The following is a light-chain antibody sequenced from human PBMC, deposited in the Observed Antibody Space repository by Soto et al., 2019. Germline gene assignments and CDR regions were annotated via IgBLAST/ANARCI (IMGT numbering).Light chain of an antibody. CDR3: HQYNSYPYT. CDR2: KAS. J-gene: IGKJ2*01. CDR1: QNINNW. V-gene: IGKV1-5*03. Sequence: DTQMTQSPSTLSASVGDRVTITCRASQNINNWLAWYQQKPGKAPKLLIYKASSLESGVPSRFSGSGSGTEFTLTIINLQPDDFATYYCHQYNSYPYTFGQGTKLEIK.